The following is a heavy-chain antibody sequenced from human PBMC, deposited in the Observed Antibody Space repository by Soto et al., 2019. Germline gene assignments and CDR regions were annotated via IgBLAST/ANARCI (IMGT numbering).Heavy chain of an antibody. D-gene: IGHD2-21*02. CDR1: GGSINSRSYY. CDR2: IYYSGST. J-gene: IGHJ4*02. V-gene: IGHV4-39*01. Sequence: PSETLSLTCTVSGGSINSRSYYWGWIRQSPGKGLEWIGSIYYSGSTYYNPSLKSRVAMSVDTSKNQLSLKLRSVSAADTAVYYCARQRTSVVTQAYFDDWGQGSLVTVSS. CDR3: ARQRTSVVTQAYFDD.